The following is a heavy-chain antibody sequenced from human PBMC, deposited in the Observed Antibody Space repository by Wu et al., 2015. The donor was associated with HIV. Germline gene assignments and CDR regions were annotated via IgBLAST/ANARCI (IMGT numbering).Heavy chain of an antibody. CDR1: GYSFTAYQ. V-gene: IGHV1-46*03. J-gene: IGHJ6*01. CDR3: TRDQGDSSGPASFCMDV. D-gene: IGHD6-19*01. Sequence: QVQLVQSGAEVKKPGASVKVSCKSSGYSFTAYQIHWVRQAPGQGLEWMGIINPRGGTATYAQKFQGRVSMTRDTSTSTVYMELSSLRSEDMAIYYCTRDQGDSSGPASFCMDVWGKGTSVTVSS. CDR2: INPRGGTA.